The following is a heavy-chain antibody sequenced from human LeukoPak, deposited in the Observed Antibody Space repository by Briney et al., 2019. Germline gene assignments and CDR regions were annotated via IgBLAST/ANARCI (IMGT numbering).Heavy chain of an antibody. D-gene: IGHD2-21*02. J-gene: IGHJ4*02. CDR3: SKETVTADY. Sequence: GGSLRFSCAASGFSFSAYAMSWVRQAPGKGLEWVSSFSGSGGTTYYADSVKGRFTISRDNSRNTPYLQINNLRAKHTAVYYSSKETVTADYWGRGTLVTVSS. V-gene: IGHV3-23*01. CDR2: FSGSGGTT. CDR1: GFSFSAYA.